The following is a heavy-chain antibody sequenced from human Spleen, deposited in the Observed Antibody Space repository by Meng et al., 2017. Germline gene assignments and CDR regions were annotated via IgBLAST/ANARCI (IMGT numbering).Heavy chain of an antibody. CDR2: IWYDGSNK. CDR1: GFTFSSYG. Sequence: GGSLRLSCAASGFTFSSYGMHWVRQAPGKGLEWVAVIWYDGSNKYYADSVKGRFTISRDNSKNTLYLQMNSLRAEDTAVYYCARTTNSGSYDYYFDYWGQGTLVTVSS. D-gene: IGHD1-26*01. V-gene: IGHV3-33*01. CDR3: ARTTNSGSYDYYFDY. J-gene: IGHJ4*02.